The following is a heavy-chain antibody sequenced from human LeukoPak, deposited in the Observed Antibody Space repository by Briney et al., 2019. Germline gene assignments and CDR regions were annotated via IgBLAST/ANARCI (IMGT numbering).Heavy chain of an antibody. J-gene: IGHJ4*02. CDR1: GGSISSSNW. Sequence: SGTLSLTCAVSGGSISSSNWWSWVRQPPGKGLEWIGEIYYSGSTNYNPSLKSRVTISVGTSKNQFSLKLSSVTAADTAVYYCARSGIAARPDYWGQGTLVTVSS. V-gene: IGHV4-4*02. CDR2: IYYSGST. CDR3: ARSGIAARPDY. D-gene: IGHD6-6*01.